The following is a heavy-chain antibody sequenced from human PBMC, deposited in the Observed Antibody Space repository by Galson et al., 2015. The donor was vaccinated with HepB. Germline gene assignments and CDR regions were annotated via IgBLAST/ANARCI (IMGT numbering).Heavy chain of an antibody. CDR3: ARERGGFGDRPAFDI. CDR2: ISYDGSNK. J-gene: IGHJ3*02. CDR1: GFTFSSYA. D-gene: IGHD3-3*01. V-gene: IGHV3-30-3*01. Sequence: SLRLSCAASGFTFSSYAMHWVRQAPGKGLEWVAVISYDGSNKYYADSVKGRFTISRDNSKNTLYLQMNSLRAEDTAVYYCARERGGFGDRPAFDIWGQGTMVTVSS.